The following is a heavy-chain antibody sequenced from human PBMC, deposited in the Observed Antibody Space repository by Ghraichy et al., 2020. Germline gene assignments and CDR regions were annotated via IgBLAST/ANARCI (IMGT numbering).Heavy chain of an antibody. CDR3: ARSPYSSSWYGPDH. D-gene: IGHD6-13*01. J-gene: IGHJ4*02. Sequence: SCVASGFTFSSYSMHWVRQAPGKGLEWVSYIGSTGRIIHYADSVKGRFIVSRDSATNSLYLQMNILRDDDTAVYYCARSPYSSSWYGPDHWGQGTLVTVSS. CDR2: IGSTGRII. CDR1: GFTFSSYS. V-gene: IGHV3-48*02.